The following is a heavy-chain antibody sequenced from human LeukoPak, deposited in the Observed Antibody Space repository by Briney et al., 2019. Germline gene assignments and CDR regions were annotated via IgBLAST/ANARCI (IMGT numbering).Heavy chain of an antibody. CDR2: IYTSGST. Sequence: SETLSLTCTVSGGSISRYDWSWIRQPAGKGLEWIGRIYTSGSTNYNPSLKSRVTMSVDTSKNHFSLNLSSVTAADTAVYYCSRDTLSLVGVDAFDIWGQGTMVTVSS. V-gene: IGHV4-4*07. CDR1: GGSISRYD. CDR3: SRDTLSLVGVDAFDI. J-gene: IGHJ3*02. D-gene: IGHD1-26*01.